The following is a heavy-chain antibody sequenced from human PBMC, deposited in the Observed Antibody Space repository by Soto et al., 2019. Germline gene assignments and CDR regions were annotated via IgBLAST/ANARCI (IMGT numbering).Heavy chain of an antibody. J-gene: IGHJ5*02. V-gene: IGHV3-30*18. Sequence: GGSLRLSCAASGFTFSSYGMHWVRQAPGKGLEWVAVISYDGSNKYYADSVKGRFTISRDNSKNTLYLQMNSLRAEDTAVYYCAKVAVKLAAAGTFHWFDPWGQGTLVTVSS. CDR3: AKVAVKLAAAGTFHWFDP. CDR2: ISYDGSNK. CDR1: GFTFSSYG. D-gene: IGHD6-13*01.